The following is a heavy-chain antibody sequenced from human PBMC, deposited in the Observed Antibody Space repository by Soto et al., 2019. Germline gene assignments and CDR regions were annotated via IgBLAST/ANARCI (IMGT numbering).Heavy chain of an antibody. CDR1: GFTFSRYS. V-gene: IGHV3-48*01. Sequence: GGSLRLSCAVSGFTFSRYSMNWVRQAPGKGLEWVSHITSSSSMIYYADSVKGRFSISRDNAKNSLSLEMNSLRAEDTAVYFCASYDNTNAFDVWGQGTMVTVSS. D-gene: IGHD3-10*01. CDR3: ASYDNTNAFDV. CDR2: ITSSSSMI. J-gene: IGHJ3*01.